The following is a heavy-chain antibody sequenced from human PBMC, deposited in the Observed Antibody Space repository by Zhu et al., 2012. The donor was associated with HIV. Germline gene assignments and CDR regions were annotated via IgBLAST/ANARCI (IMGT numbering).Heavy chain of an antibody. CDR1: GYFISSGYY. V-gene: IGHV4-38-2*01. J-gene: IGHJ4*02. CDR2: IHQSGST. CDR3: ARLRDYESSGSYYFDC. Sequence: QVQLQESGPGLVKPSETLSLTCAVSGYFISSGYYWGWIRQPPGKGLEWIETIHQSGSTYYNSSLKSRVTISVDTSKNQFSLNLSSVTAADTAMYYCARLRDYESSGSYYFDCWGQGTLVHRLL. D-gene: IGHD3-22*01.